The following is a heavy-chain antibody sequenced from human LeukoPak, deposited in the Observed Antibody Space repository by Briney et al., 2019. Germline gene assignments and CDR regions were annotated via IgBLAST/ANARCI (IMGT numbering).Heavy chain of an antibody. CDR3: AREWDTYYYDSSGYYYGY. V-gene: IGHV1-46*01. D-gene: IGHD3-22*01. J-gene: IGHJ4*02. CDR2: IYPSGGST. Sequence: ASVKVSCKASGYTFTSYYMHWVRQAPGQGLEWMGIIYPSGGSTSYAQKFQGRVTMTRDMSTSTVYMELSSLRSEDTAVYYCAREWDTYYYDSSGYYYGYWGQGTLVTVSS. CDR1: GYTFTSYY.